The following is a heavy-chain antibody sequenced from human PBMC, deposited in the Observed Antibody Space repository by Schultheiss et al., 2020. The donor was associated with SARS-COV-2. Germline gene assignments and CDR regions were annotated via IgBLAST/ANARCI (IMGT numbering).Heavy chain of an antibody. J-gene: IGHJ6*02. CDR1: DDSISSGGYY. CDR3: ARDSSCGGDCYSGYYYGMDV. CDR2: IYHSGST. V-gene: IGHV4-38-2*02. D-gene: IGHD2-21*02. Sequence: SETLSLTCSVSDDSISSGGYYWGWIRQPPGKGLEWIGSIYHSGSTYYNPSLKSRVTISVDTSKNQFSLKLSSVTAADTAVYYCARDSSCGGDCYSGYYYGMDVWGQGTTVTVSS.